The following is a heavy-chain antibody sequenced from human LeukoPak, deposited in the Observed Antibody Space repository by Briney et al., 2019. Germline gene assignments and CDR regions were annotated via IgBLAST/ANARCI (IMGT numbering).Heavy chain of an antibody. V-gene: IGHV3-7*05. CDR3: ARGQRSMDV. Sequence: SGGSLRLSCAASGFTFSTYWMTWVRQAPGKGLEWVANIKPDGSEKFYVDSVKGRFTNSRDNAKNSLYLQMNSLRAEDTVVYYCARGQRSMDVWGQGTTVTVSS. J-gene: IGHJ6*02. CDR2: IKPDGSEK. D-gene: IGHD5-24*01. CDR1: GFTFSTYW.